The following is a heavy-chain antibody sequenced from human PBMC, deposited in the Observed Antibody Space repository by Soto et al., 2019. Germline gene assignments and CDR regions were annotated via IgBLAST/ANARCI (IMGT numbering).Heavy chain of an antibody. J-gene: IGHJ6*02. CDR3: ARELGSSGYYGMDV. CDR1: GYTFTGYY. D-gene: IGHD6-6*01. V-gene: IGHV1-2*04. Sequence: QVQLVQSGAEVKKPGASVKVSCKASGYTFTGYYMHWVRQAPGQGLEWMGWINPNSGGTNYAQKFQGWFTMTRDTSISTAYMALSRLRSDDTAVYYCARELGSSGYYGMDVWCQGTTVTVS. CDR2: INPNSGGT.